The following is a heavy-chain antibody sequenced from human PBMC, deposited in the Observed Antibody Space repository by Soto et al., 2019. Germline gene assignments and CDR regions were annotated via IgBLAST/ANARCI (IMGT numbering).Heavy chain of an antibody. CDR3: ARDGRYSNYYYYGMDV. Sequence: QVQLQESGPGLVKPSQTLSLTCTVSGGSISSGGYYWSWIRQHPGKGLEWIGYIYYSGSTYYNPSLKSRVTISVDPSKNHFALKRSSVTAADTAVYYCARDGRYSNYYYYGMDVWGQGTTVTVSS. V-gene: IGHV4-31*03. D-gene: IGHD6-19*01. J-gene: IGHJ6*02. CDR2: IYYSGST. CDR1: GGSISSGGYY.